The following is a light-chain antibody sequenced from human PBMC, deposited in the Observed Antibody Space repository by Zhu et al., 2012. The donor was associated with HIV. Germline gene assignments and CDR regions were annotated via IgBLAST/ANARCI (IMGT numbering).Light chain of an antibody. J-gene: IGKJ1*01. V-gene: IGKV1-5*03. Sequence: DIQMTQSPSTLSASVGDRVTITCRASQSVYKWLAWYQQKPDKAPKLLIYEASNLETGVPSRFSGSGSGTEFTLTISSLQPDDFATYYCQQYDNYPRTFGQGTKVEIK. CDR1: QSVYKW. CDR2: EAS. CDR3: QQYDNYPRT.